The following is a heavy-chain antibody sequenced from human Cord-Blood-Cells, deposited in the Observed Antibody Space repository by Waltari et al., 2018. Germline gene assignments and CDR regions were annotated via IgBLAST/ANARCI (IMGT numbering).Heavy chain of an antibody. D-gene: IGHD3-10*01. V-gene: IGHV1-2*04. J-gene: IGHJ4*02. Sequence: VRQAPGQGLEWMGWINPNSGGTNYAQKFQGWVTMTRDTSISTAYMELSRLRSDDTAVYYCARVGGYGSGSYYNYWGQGTLVTVSS. CDR3: ARVGGYGSGSYYNY. CDR2: INPNSGGT.